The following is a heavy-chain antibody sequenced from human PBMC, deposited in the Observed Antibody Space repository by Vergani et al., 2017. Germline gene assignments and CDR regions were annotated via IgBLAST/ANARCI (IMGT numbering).Heavy chain of an antibody. J-gene: IGHJ4*02. V-gene: IGHV1-69*02. CDR2: IIPILGIA. D-gene: IGHD3-22*01. CDR3: ARGGSSGYYENDLDY. CDR1: GGTFSSYT. Sequence: QVQLVQSGAEVKKPGSSVKVSCKASGGTFSSYTISWVRQAPGQGLEWMGRIIPILGIANYAQKFQGRVTITADKSTSTAYMELSSLRSEDTAVYYCARGGSSGYYENDLDYWGQGTLVTVSS.